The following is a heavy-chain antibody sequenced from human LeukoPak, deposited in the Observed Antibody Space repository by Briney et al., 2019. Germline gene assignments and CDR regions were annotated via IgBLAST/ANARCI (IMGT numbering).Heavy chain of an antibody. V-gene: IGHV3-23*01. CDR1: EVILTIYA. CDR2: ISGSWT. J-gene: IGHJ4*02. CDR3: ARDCDYGDTSGMPCQ. Sequence: PGGSLRLSCAASEVILTIYAMNWVRQAPRKGLEWVSTISGSWTNYAESVKGRFTISRDNSQNTVYLQMNSLRVEDTAVYYCARDCDYGDTSGMPCQWGRGTLVTVSS. D-gene: IGHD4-17*01.